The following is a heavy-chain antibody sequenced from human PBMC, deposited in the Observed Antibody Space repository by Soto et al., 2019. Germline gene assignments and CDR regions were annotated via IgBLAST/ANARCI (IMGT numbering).Heavy chain of an antibody. Sequence: QVQLVQSGAEVKKPGASVKVSCKASGYTFTSYGISWVRQAPGQGLEWMGWISAYNGKTNYAQKLQGRVTMTTDTSTRTAYMELGSRRSDDTAVYYCAREGGGWELLRALDYWGQGTLVTVSS. CDR2: ISAYNGKT. J-gene: IGHJ4*02. V-gene: IGHV1-18*01. D-gene: IGHD1-26*01. CDR3: AREGGGWELLRALDY. CDR1: GYTFTSYG.